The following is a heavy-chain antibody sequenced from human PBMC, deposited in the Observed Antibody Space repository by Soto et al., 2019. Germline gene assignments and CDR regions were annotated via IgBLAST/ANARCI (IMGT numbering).Heavy chain of an antibody. CDR1: GASISGYY. D-gene: IGHD1-1*01. Sequence: SETLSLTCTVSGASISGYYWSWMRKSAGKGLEWIGRIYATGTTDYNPSLKSRVMMSVDTSKKQFSLKLRSVTAADTAVYYCVRDGTKTLRDWFDPWGQGISVTVSS. CDR2: IYATGTT. J-gene: IGHJ5*02. V-gene: IGHV4-4*07. CDR3: VRDGTKTLRDWFDP.